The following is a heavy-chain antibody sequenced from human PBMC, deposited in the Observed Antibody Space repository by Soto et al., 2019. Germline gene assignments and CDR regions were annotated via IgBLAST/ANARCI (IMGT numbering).Heavy chain of an antibody. D-gene: IGHD5-12*01. J-gene: IGHJ4*02. CDR3: GRAYTGYDPSYDS. CDR2: IIPVLNKI. Sequence: QVQLVQSGAEVKKPGSSVKVSCEASGDTFSTYTISWVRQVPGQGLAWMGRIIPVLNKINYAQKFQGRVTFTANKSTYTVYMELSGQRSEDAAVYYCGRAYTGYDPSYDSWGQGTVVTVSS. V-gene: IGHV1-69*02. CDR1: GDTFSTYT.